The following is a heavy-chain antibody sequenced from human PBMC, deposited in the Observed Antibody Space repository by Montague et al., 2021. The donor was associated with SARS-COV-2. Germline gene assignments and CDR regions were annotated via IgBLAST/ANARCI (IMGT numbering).Heavy chain of an antibody. CDR1: GASISTGIYY. CDR3: ARFGSGTLEFDL. V-gene: IGHV4-61*02. CDR2: IRTTGHT. Sequence: TLSLTCTVSGASISTGIYYWSWIRQPAGKGLEWIGRIRTTGHTDYNSSLESRVFMSVDTSTNQFSLSLTSVTAADTAVYFCARFGSGTLEFDLWGQGTLATDSS. J-gene: IGHJ4*02. D-gene: IGHD1-26*01.